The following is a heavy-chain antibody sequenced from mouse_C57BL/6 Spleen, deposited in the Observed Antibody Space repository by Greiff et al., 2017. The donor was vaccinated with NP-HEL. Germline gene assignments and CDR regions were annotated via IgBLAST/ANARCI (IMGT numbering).Heavy chain of an antibody. D-gene: IGHD1-1*01. V-gene: IGHV1-82*01. J-gene: IGHJ4*01. Sequence: QVQLKESGPELVKPGASVKISCKASGYAFSSSWMNWVKQRPGKGLEWIGRIYPGDGDTNYNGKFKGKATLTADKSSSTAYMQLSSLTSEDSAVYFCARWRYYYGSSDYAMDYWGQGTSVTVSS. CDR2: IYPGDGDT. CDR3: ARWRYYYGSSDYAMDY. CDR1: GYAFSSSW.